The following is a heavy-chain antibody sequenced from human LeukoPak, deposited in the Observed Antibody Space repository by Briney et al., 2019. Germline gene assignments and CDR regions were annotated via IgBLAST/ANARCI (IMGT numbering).Heavy chain of an antibody. V-gene: IGHV3-23*01. J-gene: IGHJ4*02. D-gene: IGHD5-12*01. CDR2: ISGSGGST. Sequence: GGSLRLSCAASEFTFSSYGMSWVRQAPGKGLEWVSAISGSGGSTYYADSVKGRFTISRDNSKNTLYLQMNSLRAEDTAVYYCARTIVATTYFDYWGQGTLVTVSS. CDR1: EFTFSSYG. CDR3: ARTIVATTYFDY.